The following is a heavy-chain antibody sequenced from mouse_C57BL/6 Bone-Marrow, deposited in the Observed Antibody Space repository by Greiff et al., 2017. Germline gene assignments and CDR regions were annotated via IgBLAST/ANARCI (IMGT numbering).Heavy chain of an antibody. Sequence: QVQLQQPGAELVRPGSSVKLSCKASGYTFTSYWMDWVKQRPGQGLEWIGNIYPSDSETPSNQKFKDKATLTVDKSSSTAYMQLSSLTSEDSAVYYCARWMVTTAYWGQGTLVTVSA. CDR3: ARWMVTTAY. D-gene: IGHD2-2*01. V-gene: IGHV1-61*01. CDR1: GYTFTSYW. J-gene: IGHJ3*01. CDR2: IYPSDSET.